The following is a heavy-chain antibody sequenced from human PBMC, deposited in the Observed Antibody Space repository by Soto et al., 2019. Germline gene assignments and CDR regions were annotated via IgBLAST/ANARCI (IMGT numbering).Heavy chain of an antibody. J-gene: IGHJ4*02. CDR2: ISYDGSNK. Sequence: QVQLVESGGGVVQPGRSLRLSCAASGFTFSSYGMHWVRQAPGKGLEWVAVISYDGSNKYYADSVKGRFTISRDNSKNTLYLQMNSLRAEDTAVYYCAKEGSDIVVVPAARPPFDYWGQGTLVTVSS. D-gene: IGHD2-2*02. CDR1: GFTFSSYG. V-gene: IGHV3-30*18. CDR3: AKEGSDIVVVPAARPPFDY.